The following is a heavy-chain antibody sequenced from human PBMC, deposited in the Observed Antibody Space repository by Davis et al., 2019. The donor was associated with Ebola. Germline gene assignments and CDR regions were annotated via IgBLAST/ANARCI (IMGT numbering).Heavy chain of an antibody. V-gene: IGHV5-51*01. Sequence: KVSCKGSGYSFTSYWIGWVRQMPGKGLEWMGIIYPGDSDTRYSPSFQGQVTISADKSISTAYLQWSSLKASDTAMYYCARVHCGGDCYMYYFDYWGQGTLVTVSS. CDR2: IYPGDSDT. D-gene: IGHD2-21*02. J-gene: IGHJ4*02. CDR3: ARVHCGGDCYMYYFDY. CDR1: GYSFTSYW.